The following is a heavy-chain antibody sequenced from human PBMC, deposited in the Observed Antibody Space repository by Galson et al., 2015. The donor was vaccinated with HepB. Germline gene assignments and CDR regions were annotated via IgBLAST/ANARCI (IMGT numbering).Heavy chain of an antibody. CDR3: AKGHDFWSGYVGGAFDI. V-gene: IGHV3-9*01. D-gene: IGHD3-3*01. CDR2: ISWNSGSI. J-gene: IGHJ3*02. CDR1: GFTFDDYA. Sequence: SLRLSCAASGFTFDDYAMQWVRQAPGKGLEWVSGISWNSGSIGYADSVKGRFTISRDNAKNSLYLQMDSLRAEDTALYYCAKGHDFWSGYVGGAFDIWGQGTMVTVSS.